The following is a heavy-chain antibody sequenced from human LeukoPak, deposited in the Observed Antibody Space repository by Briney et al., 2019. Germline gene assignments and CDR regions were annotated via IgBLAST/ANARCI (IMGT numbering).Heavy chain of an antibody. CDR3: ANLLGSGWWGPIDY. D-gene: IGHD6-19*01. CDR1: GFTFSRYA. Sequence: GSLRLSCAASGFTFSRYAVSWVRQAPGKGLEWISTITGSGDSTYYADSVKGRFTISRDNSKNTLYLQMNSLRAEDTAVYYCANLLGSGWWGPIDYWGQGTLVTVSS. V-gene: IGHV3-23*01. J-gene: IGHJ4*02. CDR2: ITGSGDST.